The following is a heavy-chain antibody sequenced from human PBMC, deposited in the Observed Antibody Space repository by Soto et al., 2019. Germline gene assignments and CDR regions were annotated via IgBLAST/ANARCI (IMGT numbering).Heavy chain of an antibody. CDR3: AKVNHYIWGSYRQFDY. Sequence: EVQLLESGGGLVQPGGSLRLSCAASGFTFSSYAMSWVRQAPGKELGWVSAIRGSGGSTYYADSVKGRFTIYRDNSKNTLYLRMNSLRAEDTAVYYCAKVNHYIWGSYRQFDYWGQGTLVTVSS. CDR2: IRGSGGST. J-gene: IGHJ4*02. CDR1: GFTFSSYA. V-gene: IGHV3-23*01. D-gene: IGHD3-16*02.